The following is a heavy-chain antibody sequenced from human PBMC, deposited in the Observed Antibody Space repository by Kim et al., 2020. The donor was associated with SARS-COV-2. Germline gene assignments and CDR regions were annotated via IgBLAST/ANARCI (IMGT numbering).Heavy chain of an antibody. CDR2: IYYSGST. V-gene: IGHV4-39*01. J-gene: IGHJ4*02. Sequence: SETLSLTCTVSGGSISSSSYYWGWIRQPPGKGLEWIGSIYYSGSTYYNPSLKSRVTISVDTSKNQFSLKLSSVTAADTAVYYCARRSSAGYYGSGTPLDYWGQGTLVTVSS. D-gene: IGHD3-10*01. CDR1: GGSISSSSYY. CDR3: ARRSSAGYYGSGTPLDY.